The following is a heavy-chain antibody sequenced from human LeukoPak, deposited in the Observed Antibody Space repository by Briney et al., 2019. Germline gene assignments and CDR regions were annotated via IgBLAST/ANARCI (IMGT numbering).Heavy chain of an antibody. Sequence: PSETLSLTCTVSGGSISDYYWSWIRQPAGKGLQWIRRTYTSGSTNYNPSLKSRVTMSVDTSKNQFSLKLSSVTAADTAVYYCARALVRGVTGRYYYGMDVWGQGTTVTVSS. V-gene: IGHV4-4*07. CDR1: GGSISDYY. D-gene: IGHD3-10*01. CDR3: ARALVRGVTGRYYYGMDV. J-gene: IGHJ6*02. CDR2: TYTSGST.